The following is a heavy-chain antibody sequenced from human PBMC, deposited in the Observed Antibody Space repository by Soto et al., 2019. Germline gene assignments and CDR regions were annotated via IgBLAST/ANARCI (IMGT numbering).Heavy chain of an antibody. D-gene: IGHD2-2*01. Sequence: QLVESGGGLTQAGGSLRLSCVGSGFFFNNYDMHWVRQVRGKGLEWVSAIGAADDPYYSVSVKGRFIVSRDNAQKSFYLQMNTLGAGDTVLYFGARAYTGQLPRRGDYYYALDVWGRGTTVTVSS. CDR2: IGAADDP. V-gene: IGHV3-13*05. CDR3: ARAYTGQLPRRGDYYYALDV. CDR1: GFFFNNYD. J-gene: IGHJ6*02.